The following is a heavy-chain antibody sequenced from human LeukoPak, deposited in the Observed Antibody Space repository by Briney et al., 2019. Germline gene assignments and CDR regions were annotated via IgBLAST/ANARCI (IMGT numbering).Heavy chain of an antibody. CDR3: AKDSGRGYSGYDSGC. V-gene: IGHV3-7*03. J-gene: IGHJ4*02. Sequence: GGSLRLSCAASGFTFSDYWMSWVRQAPGEGLEWVANIKQDGSAKNYVDSVKGRFTISRDNAKKSLYLQMNSLRAEDTAVYYCAKDSGRGYSGYDSGCWGQGTLVTVSS. D-gene: IGHD5-12*01. CDR2: IKQDGSAK. CDR1: GFTFSDYW.